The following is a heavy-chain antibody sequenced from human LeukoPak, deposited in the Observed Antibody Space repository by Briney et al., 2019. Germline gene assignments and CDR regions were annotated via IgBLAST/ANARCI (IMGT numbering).Heavy chain of an antibody. CDR1: GGTFSSYA. CDR3: ANGPVASHYDFWSRSYYY. V-gene: IGHV1-69*13. CDR2: IIPIFGAA. D-gene: IGHD3-3*01. J-gene: IGHJ4*02. Sequence: ASVKVSCKASGGTFSSYAISWVRQAPGQGLEWMGGIIPIFGAANYAQKFQGRVTITADESTSTAYMELSSLRSEDTAVYYCANGPVASHYDFWSRSYYYWGQGTLVTVSS.